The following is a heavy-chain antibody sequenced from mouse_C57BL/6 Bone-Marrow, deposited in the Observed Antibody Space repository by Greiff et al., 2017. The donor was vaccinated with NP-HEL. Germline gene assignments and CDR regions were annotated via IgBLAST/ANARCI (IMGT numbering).Heavy chain of an antibody. J-gene: IGHJ2*01. CDR2: ISSGGSYT. CDR3: ARKTTADFDY. V-gene: IGHV5-6*01. CDR1: GFTFSSYG. Sequence: EVHLVESGGDLVKPGGSLKLSRAASGFTFSSYGMSWVRQTPDKRLEWVATISSGGSYTYYPDSVKGRFTISRDNAKNTLYLQMSSLKSEDTAMYYCARKTTADFDYWGQGTTLTVSS. D-gene: IGHD1-2*01.